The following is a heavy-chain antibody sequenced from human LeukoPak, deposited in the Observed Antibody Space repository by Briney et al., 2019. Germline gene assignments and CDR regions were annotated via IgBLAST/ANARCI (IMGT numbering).Heavy chain of an antibody. J-gene: IGHJ4*02. V-gene: IGHV4-34*01. CDR1: AVSFSTHY. Sequence: PSETLSLTCAVYAVSFSTHYWTWIRQPPGKGLEWIGEINHSGSTNYNPSLRSRVTRSVDTSKNQFSLRLSSVTAAETAVYYCTSRLASAASQHLDYWGKGTLVPVSS. D-gene: IGHD2-2*01. CDR3: TSRLASAASQHLDY. CDR2: INHSGST.